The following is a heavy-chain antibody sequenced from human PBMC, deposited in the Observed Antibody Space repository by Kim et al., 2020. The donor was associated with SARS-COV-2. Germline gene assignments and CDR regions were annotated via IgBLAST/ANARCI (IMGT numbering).Heavy chain of an antibody. V-gene: IGHV1-8*01. CDR2: MNPNSGNI. J-gene: IGHJ6*01. Sequence: ASVKVSCKASGYTFTSYDINWVRQATGQGLEWMGWMNPNSGNIDYAQKFQGRVTMTRNTSISTAYMELSSLTSEDTAVYFCARGKGEIWVVGAAPSYYHY. D-gene: IGHD2-15*01. CDR3: ARGKGEIWVVGAAPSYYHY. CDR1: GYTFTSYD.